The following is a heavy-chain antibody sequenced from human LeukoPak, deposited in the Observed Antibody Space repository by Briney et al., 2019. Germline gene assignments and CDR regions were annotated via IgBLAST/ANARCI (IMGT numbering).Heavy chain of an antibody. CDR3: ASGQLDN. V-gene: IGHV3-48*01. D-gene: IGHD5-18*01. Sequence: GGSLRLSCAASGFTFSSYEMNWVRQAPGKGLEWVSYISSSSSTIYYADSVKGRFTISRDNAKNSLYLQMNSLRAEDTAVYYCASGQLDNWGQGTLVTVSS. J-gene: IGHJ4*02. CDR1: GFTFSSYE. CDR2: ISSSSSTI.